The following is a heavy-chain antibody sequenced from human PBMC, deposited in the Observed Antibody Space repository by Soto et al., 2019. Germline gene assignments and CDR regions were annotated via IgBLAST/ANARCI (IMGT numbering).Heavy chain of an antibody. J-gene: IGHJ2*01. CDR1: GFSLRTSGLG. CDR2: IYWDDDK. D-gene: IGHD3-22*01. CDR3: AHSLYHYDNRGHYTSWYFDL. V-gene: IGHV2-5*02. Sequence: QITLKESGPTLVKPTQTLTLTCTFSGFSLRTSGLGMGWIRQPPGKALEWLALIYWDDDKRYSPSLKNRLTIPTHTSKNQVVLTITNMDSVDTATYYCAHSLYHYDNRGHYTSWYFDLWGRGTLVTVSS.